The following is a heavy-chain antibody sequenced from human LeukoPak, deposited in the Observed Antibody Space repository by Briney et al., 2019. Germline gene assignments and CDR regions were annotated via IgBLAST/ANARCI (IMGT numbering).Heavy chain of an antibody. CDR3: AKVAYDSGSYYFDY. V-gene: IGHV3-23*01. CDR1: GFTFSSYA. D-gene: IGHD3-10*01. CDR2: IIGSGGST. Sequence: GGSLRLSCAASGFTFSSYAMSWVRQAPGQGLEWVSSIIGSGGSTDYADSVKGRFTISRDNSKNTLYLQMNSLRAEDTAIYYCAKVAYDSGSYYFDYWGQGTLVTVSS. J-gene: IGHJ4*02.